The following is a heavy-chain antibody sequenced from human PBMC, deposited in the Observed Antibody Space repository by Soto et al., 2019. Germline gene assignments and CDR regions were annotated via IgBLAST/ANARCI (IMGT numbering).Heavy chain of an antibody. Sequence: SVKVSCKASGGTFSSYAISWVRQAPGQGLEWMGGIIPIFGTANYAQKFQGRVTITADESTSTAYMELSSLRSEDTAVYYCASSRAPIQLWSKERLPAFDIWGQGTMVTVSS. J-gene: IGHJ3*02. CDR1: GGTFSSYA. CDR2: IIPIFGTA. CDR3: ASSRAPIQLWSKERLPAFDI. V-gene: IGHV1-69*13. D-gene: IGHD5-18*01.